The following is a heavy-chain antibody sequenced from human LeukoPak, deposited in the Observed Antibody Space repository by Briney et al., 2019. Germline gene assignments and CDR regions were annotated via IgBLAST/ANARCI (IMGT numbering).Heavy chain of an antibody. CDR1: GFTFSSYG. D-gene: IGHD3-22*01. V-gene: IGHV3-30*18. CDR3: AKDRYYYDSSGYYRAYYYYYGMDV. Sequence: GGSLRLSCAASGFTFSSYGMHWVRQAPGKGLEWVAVISYDGSNKYYADSVKGRFTISRDNSKNTLYLQMNSLRAEDTAVCYCAKDRYYYDSSGYYRAYYYYYGMDVWGQGTTVTVSS. J-gene: IGHJ6*02. CDR2: ISYDGSNK.